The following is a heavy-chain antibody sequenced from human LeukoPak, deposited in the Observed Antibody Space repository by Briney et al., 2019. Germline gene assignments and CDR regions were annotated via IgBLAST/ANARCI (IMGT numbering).Heavy chain of an antibody. Sequence: PGGSLRLSCAASGFTFSSYWMGWVRQAPGKGLEWVANIKQDGSEKYYVDSVKGRFTISRDNAKNSLYLQMNSLRAEDTAVYYCARRGNTAITYYFDYWGQGTLVTVSS. V-gene: IGHV3-7*01. D-gene: IGHD5-18*01. J-gene: IGHJ4*02. CDR1: GFTFSSYW. CDR2: IKQDGSEK. CDR3: ARRGNTAITYYFDY.